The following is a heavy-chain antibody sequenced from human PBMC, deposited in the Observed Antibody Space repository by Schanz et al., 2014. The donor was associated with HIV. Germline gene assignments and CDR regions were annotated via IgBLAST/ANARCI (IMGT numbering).Heavy chain of an antibody. D-gene: IGHD2-2*01. CDR1: GFSFDSFG. CDR2: LSYDGINK. Sequence: QVQLVESGGGVVQPGRSLRLSCVASGFSFDSFGMHWVRQAPGKGLEWVAVLSYDGINKYFADSVKGRFSISRDNSKNTLYLQMNSLGVEDTAVYFCARDGARTSHWGFWGQGTLVTVSS. J-gene: IGHJ4*02. CDR3: ARDGARTSHWGF. V-gene: IGHV3-30*03.